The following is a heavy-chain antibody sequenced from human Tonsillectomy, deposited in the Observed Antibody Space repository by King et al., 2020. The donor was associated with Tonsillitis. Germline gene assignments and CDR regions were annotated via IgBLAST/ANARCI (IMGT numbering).Heavy chain of an antibody. CDR1: GDIFSNYA. J-gene: IGHJ4*02. Sequence: QLVQSGAAVKKPGSSVKVSCKASGDIFSNYAVSWVRQAPGQGLEWMGGILPIFGTTKYAQKFRGRLRITADRSTSTVFLDLSSLRSEDTAMYYCASSPYYSDTSGSYFDFWGQGTLVTVSS. CDR3: ASSPYYSDTSGSYFDF. D-gene: IGHD3-22*01. CDR2: ILPIFGTT. V-gene: IGHV1-69*14.